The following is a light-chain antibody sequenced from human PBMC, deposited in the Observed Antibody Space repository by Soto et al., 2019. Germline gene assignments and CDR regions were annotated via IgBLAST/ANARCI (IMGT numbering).Light chain of an antibody. CDR3: QQYNTCPFT. Sequence: ETVMTQSPATLSVSPGERPTLSCRASQSVSSNLAWYQQKPGQAPRLLIYDASTSATGIPARFSGSGSGTESTLTISSLQSEDFAFYYCQQYNTCPFTFGPGTKVDIK. CDR2: DAS. V-gene: IGKV3-15*01. CDR1: QSVSSN. J-gene: IGKJ3*01.